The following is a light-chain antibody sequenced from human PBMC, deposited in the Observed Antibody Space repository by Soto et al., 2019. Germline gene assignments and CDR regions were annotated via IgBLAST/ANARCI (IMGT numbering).Light chain of an antibody. CDR1: QSVNIY. V-gene: IGKV3D-15*01. CDR2: GAS. J-gene: IGKJ4*01. Sequence: EVVMTQSPSTLSVSPGERATLSCRASQSVNIYLALYQQKPGQAPRLLIFGASYRATGIPARFSGSWSGTEFNLTISSLQSEDFAVYFCQQYDDWLRLTFGGGTKV. CDR3: QQYDDWLRLT.